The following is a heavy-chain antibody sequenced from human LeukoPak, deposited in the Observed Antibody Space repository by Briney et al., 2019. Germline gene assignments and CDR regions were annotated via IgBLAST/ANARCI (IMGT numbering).Heavy chain of an antibody. CDR2: SSSSGGRT. J-gene: IGHJ4*02. CDR1: GITLSNDG. D-gene: IGHD3-10*01. Sequence: PGGSLILSCAAAGITLSNDGMSWGRQAPGEGLWWVAGSSSSGGRTNYADSVKGRFTMSRDSPRNTLYLQMNSLRAEDTAVYFCAKRGVVIRVVLVGFHKEAYYFDSWGQGALVTVSS. CDR3: AKRGVVIRVVLVGFHKEAYYFDS. V-gene: IGHV3-23*01.